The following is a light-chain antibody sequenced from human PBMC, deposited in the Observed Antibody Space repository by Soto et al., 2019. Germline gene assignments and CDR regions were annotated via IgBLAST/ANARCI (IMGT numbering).Light chain of an antibody. CDR2: AAS. CDR3: QQSYITPT. Sequence: DIQMTQSPSSLSASVGDRVTMTCRASQSIGNYLNWYQQIPGRAPKLLIYAASSLQSGVPSRFSGSGSGTDFTLTIRSVQPEDLATYYCQQSYITPTFGQGTRLEIK. J-gene: IGKJ5*01. V-gene: IGKV1-39*01. CDR1: QSIGNY.